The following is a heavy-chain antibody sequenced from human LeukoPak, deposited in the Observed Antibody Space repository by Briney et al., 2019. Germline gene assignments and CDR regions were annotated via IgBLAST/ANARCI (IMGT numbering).Heavy chain of an antibody. V-gene: IGHV3-21*01. CDR3: AREYNSPNRFDY. CDR1: GFTFSSST. CDR2: ISRSSSYI. D-gene: IGHD1-20*01. Sequence: GGSLRLSCAASGFTFSSSTMNWVRQAPGKGLEWVSSISRSSSYINYADSVKGRFTISRDNAKNSLYLQMNSLRAEDTAVYYCAREYNSPNRFDYWGQGTLATVSS. J-gene: IGHJ4*02.